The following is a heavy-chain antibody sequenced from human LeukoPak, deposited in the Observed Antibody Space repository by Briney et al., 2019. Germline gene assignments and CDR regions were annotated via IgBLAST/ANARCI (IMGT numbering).Heavy chain of an antibody. D-gene: IGHD6-25*01. CDR1: GYSISSGYY. V-gene: IGHV4-38-2*02. J-gene: IGHJ4*02. CDR3: ARRGYSSGWNRFDY. Sequence: PSETLSLTCTVSGYSISSGYYWGWIRQPPGKGLEWIGSIYHSGSTYYNPSLKSRVTISVDTSKNQFSLKLTSVTAADTAVYYCARRGYSSGWNRFDYWGQGTLVTVSS. CDR2: IYHSGST.